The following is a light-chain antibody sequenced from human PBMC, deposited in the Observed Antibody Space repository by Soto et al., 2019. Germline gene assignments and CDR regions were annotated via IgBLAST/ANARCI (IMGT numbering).Light chain of an antibody. J-gene: IGKJ2*01. CDR2: EIS. Sequence: IVMTQTPLASPVTLGQPASISCRSSQSLVHNNGNTYLSWLHQRPGQPPRLLIYEISNRFSGVPDRFSGSGAGADFTLRISRVAAVDVGVYYCMQATQFPYTFGQGTKLEIK. CDR1: QSLVHNNGNTY. CDR3: MQATQFPYT. V-gene: IGKV2-24*01.